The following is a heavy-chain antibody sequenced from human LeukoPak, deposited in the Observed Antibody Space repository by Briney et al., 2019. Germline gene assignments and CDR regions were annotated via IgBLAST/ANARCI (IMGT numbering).Heavy chain of an antibody. V-gene: IGHV1-69*10. D-gene: IGHD6-19*01. CDR1: GGTFSSYA. CDR3: ARSSIAVAGTPNYYYYGMDV. CDR2: IIPILGIA. J-gene: IGHJ6*02. Sequence: PKASVTVSCKASGGTFSSYAISWVRQAPGQGLEWMGRIIPILGIANYAQKFQGRVTITADKSTSTAYMELSSLRSEDTAVYYCARSSIAVAGTPNYYYYGMDVWGQGTTVTVSS.